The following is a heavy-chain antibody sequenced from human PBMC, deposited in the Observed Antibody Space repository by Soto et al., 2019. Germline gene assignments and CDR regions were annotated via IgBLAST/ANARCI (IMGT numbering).Heavy chain of an antibody. CDR1: GFTFSSYA. Sequence: GGSLRLSCAASGFTFSSYAMRWVRQAPGKGLEWVSAISGSGGSTYYADSVKGRFTISRDNSKDTLYLQMNSLRAEDTAVYYCAKEQKVAVAGIFDYWGQGTLVTVSS. CDR2: ISGSGGST. CDR3: AKEQKVAVAGIFDY. D-gene: IGHD6-19*01. J-gene: IGHJ4*02. V-gene: IGHV3-23*01.